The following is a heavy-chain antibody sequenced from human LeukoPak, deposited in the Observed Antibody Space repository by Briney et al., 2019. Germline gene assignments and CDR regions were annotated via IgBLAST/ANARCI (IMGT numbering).Heavy chain of an antibody. CDR1: GGPISSYY. CDR2: IYYSGCT. CDR3: ATFSAGGLDY. J-gene: IGHJ4*02. Sequence: SETLSLTCTVSGGPISSYYWRWIRQPPGKGLEWIGYIYYSGCTNYNPSPKSRVTISVDTSKNQFSLKLSSATAADTAVYYCATFSAGGLDYWGQGTLVTVSS. V-gene: IGHV4-59*01. D-gene: IGHD2/OR15-2a*01.